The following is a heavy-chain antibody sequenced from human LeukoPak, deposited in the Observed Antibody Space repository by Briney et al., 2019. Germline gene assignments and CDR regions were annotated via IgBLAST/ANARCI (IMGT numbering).Heavy chain of an antibody. D-gene: IGHD6-13*01. CDR1: GGSFSGYY. CDR2: IYYSGST. Sequence: SETLSLTCAVYGGSFSGYYWSWIRQPPGKGLEWIGYIYYSGSTNYNPSLKSRVTISVDTSKNQFSLKLSSVTAADTAVYYCARDIAAAGTHGPYYMDVWGKGTTVTVSS. V-gene: IGHV4-59*01. J-gene: IGHJ6*03. CDR3: ARDIAAAGTHGPYYMDV.